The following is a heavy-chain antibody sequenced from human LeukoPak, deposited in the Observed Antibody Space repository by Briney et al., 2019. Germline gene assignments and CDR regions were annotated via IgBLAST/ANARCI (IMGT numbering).Heavy chain of an antibody. V-gene: IGHV4-38-2*02. Sequence: WALLPFTGTAAGSSISSGYYWGWLRQRPGKGLEWIGCIYHRASTYYNPSLMSPVTISLDTSKNHFSLKLSSVTATDTAVYYCARPAAAGQIDAFDIWGQGTMVTVSS. J-gene: IGHJ3*02. CDR3: ARPAAAGQIDAFDI. CDR1: GSSISSGYY. D-gene: IGHD6-13*01. CDR2: IYHRAST.